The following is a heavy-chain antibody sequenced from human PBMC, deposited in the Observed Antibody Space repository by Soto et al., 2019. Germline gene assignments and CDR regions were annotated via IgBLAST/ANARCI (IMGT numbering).Heavy chain of an antibody. J-gene: IGHJ3*02. Sequence: GASVKVSCQASGCTFSSYAISWVRQAPGQGLEWMGGIIPIFGTANYAQKFQGRVTITADESTSTAYMELSSLRSEDTAVYYCAVLVSWSGPDRDDFDIWGQGTMVTVSS. V-gene: IGHV1-69*13. D-gene: IGHD1-26*01. CDR3: AVLVSWSGPDRDDFDI. CDR2: IIPIFGTA. CDR1: GCTFSSYA.